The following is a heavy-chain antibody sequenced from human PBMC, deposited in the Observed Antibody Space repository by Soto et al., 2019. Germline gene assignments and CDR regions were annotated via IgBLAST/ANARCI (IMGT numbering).Heavy chain of an antibody. V-gene: IGHV1-3*01. Sequence: QVQLVQSGAEVKKPGASVKLTCTASGYTFTTYALHWVRQAPGQRLECMGGINAGNGDTKYSQKFQGRVTINRDTSASTGYMELGSVRSEDTAVYCCARGGYGGFGNLLPFDYWGQGTLGNVSS. CDR2: INAGNGDT. D-gene: IGHD3-10*01. CDR3: ARGGYGGFGNLLPFDY. CDR1: GYTFTTYA. J-gene: IGHJ4*02.